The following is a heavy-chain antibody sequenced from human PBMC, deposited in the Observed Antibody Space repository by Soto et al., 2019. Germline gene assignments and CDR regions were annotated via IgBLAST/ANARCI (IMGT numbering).Heavy chain of an antibody. V-gene: IGHV2-26*04. CDR2: IFSNDEK. CDR1: GFSLSNAGLG. CDR3: ASTYSTSWYWFDP. J-gene: IGHJ5*02. Sequence: QVTVKESGPVLVKPTETLTLTCTVSGFSLSNAGLGVSWIRQPPGKALEWLAHIFSNDEKSYSTSLKSRLTISKYTSKSQVVLTMPNMDPVDTATYYCASTYSTSWYWFDPWGQGTLVTVSS. D-gene: IGHD6-13*01.